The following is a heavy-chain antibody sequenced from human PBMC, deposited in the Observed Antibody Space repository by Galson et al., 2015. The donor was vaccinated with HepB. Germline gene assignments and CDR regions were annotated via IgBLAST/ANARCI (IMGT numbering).Heavy chain of an antibody. Sequence: SLRLSCAASGFTVSSNYMSWVRQAPGKGLEWVSVIYSGGSTYYADSVKGRFTISRDNSKNTLYLQMNSLRAEDTAVYYCARGFLEWLLAFDYWGQGTLVTVSS. J-gene: IGHJ4*02. CDR3: ARGFLEWLLAFDY. D-gene: IGHD3-3*01. V-gene: IGHV3-53*01. CDR1: GFTVSSNY. CDR2: IYSGGST.